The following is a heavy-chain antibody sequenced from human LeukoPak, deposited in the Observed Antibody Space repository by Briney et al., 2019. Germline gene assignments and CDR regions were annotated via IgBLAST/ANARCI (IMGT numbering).Heavy chain of an antibody. Sequence: SETLSLTCTVSGGSISSSTYYWDWIRQPPGKGLDGIGNFYNSGSTYYNPSLKSRVTISGDTSKNQFSLKLSSVTAADTAVYYCASHSGYENAFDIWGQGTMVTVSS. V-gene: IGHV4-39*01. CDR3: ASHSGYENAFDI. D-gene: IGHD5-12*01. CDR1: GGSISSSTYY. J-gene: IGHJ3*02. CDR2: FYNSGST.